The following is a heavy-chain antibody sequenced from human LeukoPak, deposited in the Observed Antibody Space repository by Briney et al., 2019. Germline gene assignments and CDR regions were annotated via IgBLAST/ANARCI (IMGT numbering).Heavy chain of an antibody. Sequence: ASVKVSCKASGYTFTTCDINWVRPATGQGLEWMGWMNPNSGNTGYAQSFQGRVTMTRDTSISTAYMELSNLRSEDTAIYYCTRGSSGRRDYWGQGTLVTVSS. V-gene: IGHV1-8*01. J-gene: IGHJ4*02. CDR3: TRGSSGRRDY. D-gene: IGHD6-19*01. CDR1: GYTFTTCD. CDR2: MNPNSGNT.